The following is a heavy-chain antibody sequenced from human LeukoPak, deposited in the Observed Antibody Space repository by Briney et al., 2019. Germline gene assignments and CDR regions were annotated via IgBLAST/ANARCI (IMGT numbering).Heavy chain of an antibody. D-gene: IGHD2-2*01. CDR1: GGSISSSSYY. CDR2: TYYSGST. CDR3: ARAPASSTINDAFDI. Sequence: PSETLSLTCTVSGGSISSSSYYWGWIRQPPGKGLEWIGSTYYSGSTYYNPSLKSRVTISVDTSKNQFSLKLSSVTAADTAVYYCARAPASSTINDAFDIWGQGTMVTVSS. J-gene: IGHJ3*02. V-gene: IGHV4-39*01.